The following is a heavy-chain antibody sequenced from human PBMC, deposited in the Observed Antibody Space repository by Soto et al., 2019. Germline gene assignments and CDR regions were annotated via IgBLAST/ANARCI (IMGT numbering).Heavy chain of an antibody. CDR1: GYTLTKLS. J-gene: IGHJ4*02. D-gene: IGHD1-26*01. CDR2: FDPEDGER. CDR3: AIVSRGGTYSGFDY. V-gene: IGHV1-24*01. Sequence: ASVKVSCKASGYTLTKLSMHWVRQAPGKGLEWKGGFDPEDGERIYAPNFLGRVTMTEDTSTQTSYMELSGLRSEDTAMYYCAIVSRGGTYSGFDYWGQGTLVTVSS.